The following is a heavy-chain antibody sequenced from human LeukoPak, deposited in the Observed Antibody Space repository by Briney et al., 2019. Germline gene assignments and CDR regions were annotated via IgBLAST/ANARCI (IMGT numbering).Heavy chain of an antibody. CDR2: IYYSGGT. Sequence: SETLSLTCTVSGGSISSYYWSWIRQPPGKGLEWIGYIYYSGGTNYSPSLRSRVAISLDTSENHFSLTLSSVTAADTAVYYCARTPLDRSGYYFDYWGLGALVAVSS. CDR3: ARTPLDRSGYYFDY. D-gene: IGHD3-22*01. J-gene: IGHJ4*02. CDR1: GGSISSYY. V-gene: IGHV4-59*08.